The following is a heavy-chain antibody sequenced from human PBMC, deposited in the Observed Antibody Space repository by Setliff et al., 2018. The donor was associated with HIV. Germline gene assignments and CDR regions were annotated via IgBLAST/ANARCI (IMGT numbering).Heavy chain of an antibody. CDR3: ARDPAVASREVAFDI. CDR2: IYYSGNT. CDR1: GGSISSGNNY. J-gene: IGHJ3*02. V-gene: IGHV4-30-4*08. Sequence: PSETLSLTCTVSGGSISSGNNYWSWIRQPPGKGLEWIAYIYYSGNTYYNPSLKSRATISVDTSKNQFSLKLNPVTVADTAVYYCARDPAVASREVAFDIWGQGTMVTVSS. D-gene: IGHD2-21*01.